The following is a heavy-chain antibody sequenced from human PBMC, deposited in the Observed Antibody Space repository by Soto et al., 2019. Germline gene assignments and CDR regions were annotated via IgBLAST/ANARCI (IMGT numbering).Heavy chain of an antibody. J-gene: IGHJ6*02. CDR2: ISSSSSTI. V-gene: IGHV3-48*02. CDR1: GFTFSSYS. Sequence: EGSLRLSCAASGFTFSSYSMNWVRQAPGKGLEWVSYISSSSSTIYYADSVKGRFTISRDNAKNSLYLQMNSLRDEDTAVYYCARASLSYYYYYGMDVWGQGTTVTVSS. CDR3: ARASLSYYYYYGMDV.